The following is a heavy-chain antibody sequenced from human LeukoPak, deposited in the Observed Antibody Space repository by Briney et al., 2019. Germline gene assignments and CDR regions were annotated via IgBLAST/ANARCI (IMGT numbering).Heavy chain of an antibody. CDR2: IKQDGSKI. Sequence: GGSLRLSCAASGFTFSSYWMSWVRQGPGKGLEWVANIKQDGSKIYYLDSVKGRFTISRDNAKNSLYLQMNSLRAEDTAVYYCARDPYRGTSWFDPWGQGTLVTVSS. D-gene: IGHD2-8*01. J-gene: IGHJ5*02. V-gene: IGHV3-7*01. CDR3: ARDPYRGTSWFDP. CDR1: GFTFSSYW.